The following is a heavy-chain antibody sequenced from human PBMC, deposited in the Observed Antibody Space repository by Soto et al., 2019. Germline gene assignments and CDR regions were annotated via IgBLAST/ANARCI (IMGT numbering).Heavy chain of an antibody. CDR1: GGTFSSYA. J-gene: IGHJ4*02. CDR2: IIPIFGTA. V-gene: IGHV1-69*13. Sequence: GASVKVSCKASGGTFSSYAISWVRQASGQGLEWMGGIIPIFGTANYAQKFPGRVTITADESTSTAYKEISSLRTEDTAVYYCARDCRGGSCYGYFDYWGQGTLVTLSS. D-gene: IGHD2-15*01. CDR3: ARDCRGGSCYGYFDY.